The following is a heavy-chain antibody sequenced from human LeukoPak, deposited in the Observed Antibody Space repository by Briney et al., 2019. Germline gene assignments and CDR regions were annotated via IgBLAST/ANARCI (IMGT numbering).Heavy chain of an antibody. D-gene: IGHD4-17*01. J-gene: IGHJ4*02. CDR1: GFIFSDHP. CDR2: IRVSDNNL. V-gene: IGHV3-11*01. Sequence: PGGSLRLSCAASGFIFSDHPMSWIRQAPGKGLEWLSYIRVSDNNLYYADSVKGRFTISRDNAQTSLYLQMNSLRAEDTAVYYCAKHYSVTPYYFDYWGQGILVTVSS. CDR3: AKHYSVTPYYFDY.